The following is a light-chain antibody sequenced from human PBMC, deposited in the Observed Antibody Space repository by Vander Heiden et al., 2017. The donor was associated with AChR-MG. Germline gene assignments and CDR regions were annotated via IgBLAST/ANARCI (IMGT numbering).Light chain of an antibody. V-gene: IGLV3-21*02. CDR3: QVWDSSSDHVV. CDR1: NIGSYS. J-gene: IGLJ2*01. CDR2: DDS. Sequence: SYVLTQPPSVSVAPGQTATITCGGNNIGSYSVHWYQQKPGQAPVLVVYDDSDRPSGIAERFSGSNSGNTATLTISRVEAGDEADYYCQVWDSSSDHVVFGGGTKVTVL.